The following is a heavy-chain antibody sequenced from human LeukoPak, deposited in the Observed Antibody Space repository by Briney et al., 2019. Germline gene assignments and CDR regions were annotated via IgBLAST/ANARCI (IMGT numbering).Heavy chain of an antibody. Sequence: PSETLSLTCAVSGFSISSGYYWGWIRQPPGKGQDWIASVYHSGSTYYNPSLKSRVSMSVDTSKNQFSLKLSSVTAADTAVYYCAHSGSYYSFDSWGQGALVTVSS. CDR3: AHSGSYYSFDS. V-gene: IGHV4-38-2*01. J-gene: IGHJ4*02. CDR2: VYHSGST. D-gene: IGHD1-26*01. CDR1: GFSISSGYY.